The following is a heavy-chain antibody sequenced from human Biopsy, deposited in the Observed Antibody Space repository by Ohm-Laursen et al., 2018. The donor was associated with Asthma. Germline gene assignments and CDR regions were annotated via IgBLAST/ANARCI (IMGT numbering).Heavy chain of an antibody. Sequence: SLRLSCAASGFTFSSSAMSWVRQAPGKGLERVSAITGSGVTTYYADSVRGRFTISRDNSKSTLFLQMDSLSAEDTAVYYCAKDFRGIAVAGDRGFDYWGQGTLVIVSS. CDR2: ITGSGVTT. V-gene: IGHV3-23*01. CDR1: GFTFSSSA. CDR3: AKDFRGIAVAGDRGFDY. D-gene: IGHD6-19*01. J-gene: IGHJ4*02.